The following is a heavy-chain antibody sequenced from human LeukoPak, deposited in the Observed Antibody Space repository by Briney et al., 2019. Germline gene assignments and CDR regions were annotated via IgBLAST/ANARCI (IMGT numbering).Heavy chain of an antibody. J-gene: IGHJ2*01. CDR2: ISASSGST. Sequence: GGSLRLSCAASGFTFSNYAMSRVRQAPGKGLEWVSGISASSGSTYHAASVRGRFSISRDNSKNTLYLQMNSLRAEDTAVYYCAKDYYGSGSRYWFFDLWGRGTLVTVSS. V-gene: IGHV3-23*01. D-gene: IGHD3-10*01. CDR1: GFTFSNYA. CDR3: AKDYYGSGSRYWFFDL.